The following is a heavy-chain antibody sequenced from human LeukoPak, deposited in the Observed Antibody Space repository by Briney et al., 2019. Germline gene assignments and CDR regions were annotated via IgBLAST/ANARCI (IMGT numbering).Heavy chain of an antibody. CDR3: ARGSVAGTGYFDY. Sequence: GGSLRLSCAASGFTFSSYWMHWVRHAPGKGLVWVSRINSDGSSTSYADSVKGRFTISRDNAKNTLYLQMNSLRAEDTAVYYCARGSVAGTGYFDYWGQGTLVTVSS. J-gene: IGHJ4*02. CDR2: INSDGSST. V-gene: IGHV3-74*01. CDR1: GFTFSSYW. D-gene: IGHD6-19*01.